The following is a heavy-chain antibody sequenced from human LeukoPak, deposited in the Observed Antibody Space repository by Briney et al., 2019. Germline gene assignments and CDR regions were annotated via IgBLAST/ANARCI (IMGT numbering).Heavy chain of an antibody. V-gene: IGHV3-74*01. J-gene: IGHJ4*02. Sequence: GGSLRLSCGASGFSFSSHWMRWVRQAPGKGLVWVSRINSDGTSISYADSVKGRFTISRDNAKDTLYLQMNSLRAEDTAVYYCARDRWNFDYWGQGTLVTVSS. D-gene: IGHD4-23*01. CDR2: INSDGTSI. CDR3: ARDRWNFDY. CDR1: GFSFSSHW.